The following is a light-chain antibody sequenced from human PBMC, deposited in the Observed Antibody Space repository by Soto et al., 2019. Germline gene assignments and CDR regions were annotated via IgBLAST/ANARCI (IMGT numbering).Light chain of an antibody. J-gene: IGLJ2*01. CDR1: SSDVGGYNY. CDR2: EVS. CDR3: SSFAGNTTLV. Sequence: QSALTQPPSASGSPGQSVTISCTGTSSDVGGYNYVSWYQQHPGKAPKLMISEVSKRPSGVPDRFSGSKSGNTASLTVSGLESEDEDEYYCSSFAGNTTLVFGGGKTLTV. V-gene: IGLV2-8*01.